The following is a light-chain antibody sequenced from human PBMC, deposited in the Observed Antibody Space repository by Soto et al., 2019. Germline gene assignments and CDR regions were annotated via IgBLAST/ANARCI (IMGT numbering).Light chain of an antibody. CDR1: QSVSSN. Sequence: EIVLTQSPATLSLSPGERATLTCRASQSVSSNLAWYQQKPGQAPRLLIYGASNRATGIPDRFSGSGAGTDFTLTISRLEPEDFAVYHCQQYGDSPLTFGGGTKVDIK. CDR2: GAS. J-gene: IGKJ4*01. V-gene: IGKV3-20*01. CDR3: QQYGDSPLT.